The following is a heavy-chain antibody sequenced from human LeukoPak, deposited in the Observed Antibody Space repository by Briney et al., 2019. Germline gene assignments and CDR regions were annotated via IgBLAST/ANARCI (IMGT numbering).Heavy chain of an antibody. CDR1: GFTFSSYG. CDR3: ARDPRGIAVAGTLDY. J-gene: IGHJ4*02. D-gene: IGHD6-19*01. CDR2: TWYDGSKT. V-gene: IGHV3-33*01. Sequence: GRSLRLSWAAAGFTFSSYGMHWVRQSPGKGLEWVAVTWYDGSKTYYADTVKGRFTSSRDNSKNTMYLKMNSLRAEDTAVYYCARDPRGIAVAGTLDYWGQGTQVTVSS.